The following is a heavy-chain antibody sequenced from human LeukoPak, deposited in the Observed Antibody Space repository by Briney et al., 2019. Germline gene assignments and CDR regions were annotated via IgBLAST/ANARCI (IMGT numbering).Heavy chain of an antibody. CDR1: GFTFSSYS. CDR2: ISSNGGST. CDR3: ASSRWGAALDY. V-gene: IGHV3-64*01. D-gene: IGHD1-26*01. J-gene: IGHJ4*02. Sequence: GGSLRLSCAASGFTFSSYSMNWVRQAPGKGLEYVSAISSNGGSTYYANSVKGRFTISRDNSKNTLYLQMGSLRAEDMAVYYCASSRWGAALDYWGQGTLVTVSS.